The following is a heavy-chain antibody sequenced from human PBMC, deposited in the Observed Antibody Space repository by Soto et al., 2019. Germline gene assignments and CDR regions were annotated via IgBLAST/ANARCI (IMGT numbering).Heavy chain of an antibody. D-gene: IGHD4-17*01. CDR2: INPNSGGT. V-gene: IGHV1-2*02. J-gene: IGHJ6*02. CDR1: RYTFTDYY. Sequence: ASVKVSCKASRYTFTDYYIQWVRQAPRQGFEWMGWINPNSGGTNYAQKFQGRVTMTRDTSISTAYMELSRLRSDDTAVYYCARDYGDFVASYYYSGMDVWGQGTTVTVSS. CDR3: ARDYGDFVASYYYSGMDV.